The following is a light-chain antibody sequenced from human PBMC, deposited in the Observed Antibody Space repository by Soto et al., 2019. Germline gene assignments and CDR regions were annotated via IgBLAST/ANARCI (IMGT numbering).Light chain of an antibody. CDR3: SSYTSSSTVV. CDR2: DVS. J-gene: IGLJ2*01. CDR1: SSDVGGYNY. Sequence: QSVLTQPASVSGSPGQSITISCTGTSSDVGGYNYVSWYQQHPGKAPKLMIYDVSNRPSGVSNRFSGSKSGNTASLTISGLQAADEADYYCSSYTSSSTVVFGGWTKLTVL. V-gene: IGLV2-14*01.